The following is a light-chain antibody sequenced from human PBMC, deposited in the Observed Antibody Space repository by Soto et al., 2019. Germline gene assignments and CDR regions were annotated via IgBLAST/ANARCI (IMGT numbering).Light chain of an antibody. CDR2: EVS. CDR1: KSDIGVYDF. V-gene: IGLV2-14*01. Sequence: QSALTQPPSASGSPGQSVTISCTGTKSDIGVYDFVSWYQQHPGKAPRLIIYEVSNRPSGISHRFSGSKSGNTASLTISGLQAEDEADYYCNSYTNTAARVFGTGTKLTVL. J-gene: IGLJ1*01. CDR3: NSYTNTAARV.